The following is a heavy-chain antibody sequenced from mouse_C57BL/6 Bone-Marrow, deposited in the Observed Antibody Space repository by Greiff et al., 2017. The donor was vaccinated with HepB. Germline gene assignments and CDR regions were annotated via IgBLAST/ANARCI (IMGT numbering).Heavy chain of an antibody. J-gene: IGHJ2*01. CDR2: IYPGDGDT. CDR1: GYAFSSYW. V-gene: IGHV1-80*01. Sequence: VKLVESGAELVKPGASVKISCKASGYAFSSYWMNWVKQRPGKGLEWIGQIYPGDGDTNYNGKFKGKATLTADKSSSTAYMQLSSLTSEDSAVYFCARGGYGYDRDYFDYWGQGTTLTVSS. D-gene: IGHD2-2*01. CDR3: ARGGYGYDRDYFDY.